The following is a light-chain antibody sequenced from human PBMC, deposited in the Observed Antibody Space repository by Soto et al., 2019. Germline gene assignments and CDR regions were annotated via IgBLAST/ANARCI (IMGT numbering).Light chain of an antibody. CDR1: QGISNS. Sequence: DIQMTQSLSSLSASVGDTVTITCRASQGISNSLAWFQQKPGRVPQFLIYAASTLQPGVPPRFSGSGSGTDFTLTISSLQPEDVATYYCQHYNSAPLTFGPGTRVEIK. V-gene: IGKV1-27*01. CDR2: AAS. CDR3: QHYNSAPLT. J-gene: IGKJ3*01.